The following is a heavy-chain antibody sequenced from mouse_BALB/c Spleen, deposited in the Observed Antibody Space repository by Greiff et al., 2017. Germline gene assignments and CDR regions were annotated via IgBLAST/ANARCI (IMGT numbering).Heavy chain of an antibody. V-gene: IGHV1S135*01. D-gene: IGHD3-2*01. CDR2: IDPYIGGT. Sequence: VQLQQSGPELVKPGASVKVSCKASGYSFPVYNMYWVKQSNGKSLEWIGYIDPYIGGTSYNQKLKGTATLTVDKSSSTAFWHHNSRTSEDSAVYYCARKDRSGYGWFAYWGQGTLVTVSA. J-gene: IGHJ3*01. CDR3: ARKDRSGYGWFAY. CDR1: GYSFPVYN.